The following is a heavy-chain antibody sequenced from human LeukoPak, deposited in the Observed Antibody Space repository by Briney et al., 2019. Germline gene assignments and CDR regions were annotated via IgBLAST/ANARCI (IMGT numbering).Heavy chain of an antibody. CDR1: GFTFSSYA. Sequence: PGGSLRLSCAASGFTFSSYAMSWVRQAPGKGLEWVSAMSGSGGSTYYADSVKGRFTISRDNSKNTLYLQMNSLRAEDTAVYYCANRPEWELPYYFDYWGQGTLVTVSS. J-gene: IGHJ4*02. D-gene: IGHD1-26*01. CDR3: ANRPEWELPYYFDY. V-gene: IGHV3-23*01. CDR2: MSGSGGST.